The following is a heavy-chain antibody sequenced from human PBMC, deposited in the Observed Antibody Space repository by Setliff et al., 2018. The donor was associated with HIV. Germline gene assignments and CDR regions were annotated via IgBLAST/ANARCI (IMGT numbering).Heavy chain of an antibody. CDR2: ITYSGGST. Sequence: GGSLRLSCAASGFTFSDYYMSWIRQAPGKGLEWVSAITYSGGSTYYADSVKGRFTISRDNSKNTLYLQMNGLRAEDTATYYCAKDSNPGHMIVVAYDAFDIWGQGTMVTVSS. CDR1: GFTFSDYY. V-gene: IGHV3-23*01. J-gene: IGHJ3*02. D-gene: IGHD3-22*01. CDR3: AKDSNPGHMIVVAYDAFDI.